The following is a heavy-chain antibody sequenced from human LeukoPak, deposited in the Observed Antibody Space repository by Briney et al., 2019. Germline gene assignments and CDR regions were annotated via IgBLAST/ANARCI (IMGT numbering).Heavy chain of an antibody. CDR3: ARVDSD. CDR2: ISSGGSTI. V-gene: IGHV3-48*03. Sequence: GGSPRLSCAASGFTFSSYAMSWVRQAPGKGLEWVSCISSGGSTIYYADSVKGRFTISRDNAKNSLYLQMNSLRAEDTAVYYCARVDSDWGQGTLVTVSS. J-gene: IGHJ4*02. D-gene: IGHD2-15*01. CDR1: GFTFSSYA.